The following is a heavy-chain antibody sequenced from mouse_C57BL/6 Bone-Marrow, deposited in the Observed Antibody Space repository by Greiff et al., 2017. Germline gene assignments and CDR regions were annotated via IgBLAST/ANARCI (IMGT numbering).Heavy chain of an antibody. Sequence: EVKLMESGGGLVQSGRSLRLSCATSGFTFSDFYMEWVRQAPGKGLEWIAASRNKANDYTTEYSASVKGRFIVSRDTSQSILYLQMNALRAEDTAIYYCARDHYGFAYWGQGTLVTVSA. CDR2: SRNKANDYTT. J-gene: IGHJ3*01. CDR1: GFTFSDFY. CDR3: ARDHYGFAY. D-gene: IGHD1-2*01. V-gene: IGHV7-1*01.